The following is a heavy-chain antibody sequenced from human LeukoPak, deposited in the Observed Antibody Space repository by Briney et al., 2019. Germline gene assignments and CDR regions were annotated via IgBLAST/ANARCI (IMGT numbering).Heavy chain of an antibody. Sequence: GGSLRLSCAASGFTFSSYAMSWVRQAPGKGLEWVSAISGSGGSTYYADSVKGRFTISRDNSKNTLYLQMNSLRAEDTAVYYCANAVSEGSSWTYYFDYWGQGTLVTVSS. V-gene: IGHV3-23*01. D-gene: IGHD6-13*01. CDR1: GFTFSSYA. CDR2: ISGSGGST. CDR3: ANAVSEGSSWTYYFDY. J-gene: IGHJ4*02.